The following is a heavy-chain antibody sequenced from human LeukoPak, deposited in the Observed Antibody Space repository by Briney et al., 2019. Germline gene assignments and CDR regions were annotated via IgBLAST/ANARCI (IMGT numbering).Heavy chain of an antibody. CDR3: ARESSSGWYPLY. J-gene: IGHJ4*02. D-gene: IGHD6-19*01. V-gene: IGHV1-18*04. CDR1: GYTFTSYG. CDR2: ISAYNGNT. Sequence: ASVKVSCKASGYTFTSYGISWVRQAPGQGLEWMGGISAYNGNTNYAQKLQGRVTMTTDTSTSTAYMELRSLRSDDTAVYYCARESSSGWYPLYWGQGTLVTVSS.